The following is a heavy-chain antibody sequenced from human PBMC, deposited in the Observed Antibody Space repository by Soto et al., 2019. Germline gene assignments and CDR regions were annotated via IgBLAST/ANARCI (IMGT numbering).Heavy chain of an antibody. D-gene: IGHD6-13*01. CDR3: ARYQYSSSWYQNY. Sequence: GSLRLSCAASGFTFSSYWMSWVRQAPGKGLEWVANIKQDGSEKYYVDSVKGRFTISRDNAKKSLYLQMNSLRAEDTAVYYCARYQYSSSWYQNYWGQGTLVTVSS. V-gene: IGHV3-7*05. CDR1: GFTFSSYW. CDR2: IKQDGSEK. J-gene: IGHJ4*02.